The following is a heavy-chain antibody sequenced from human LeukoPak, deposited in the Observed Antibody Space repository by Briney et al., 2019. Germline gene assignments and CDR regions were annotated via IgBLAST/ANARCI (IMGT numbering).Heavy chain of an antibody. D-gene: IGHD1-26*01. Sequence: GASVKVSCKASGYTFTRFYIHWVRQAPGQGLEWMGMINPGGGTTNYAQKFQGRVTITTDMSTRTVYMELRSLRSEDTAVYYGSREGVEGAECEHYYFYMDVWGKGTTVTVSS. J-gene: IGHJ6*03. V-gene: IGHV1-46*01. CDR3: SREGVEGAECEHYYFYMDV. CDR1: GYTFTRFY. CDR2: INPGGGTT.